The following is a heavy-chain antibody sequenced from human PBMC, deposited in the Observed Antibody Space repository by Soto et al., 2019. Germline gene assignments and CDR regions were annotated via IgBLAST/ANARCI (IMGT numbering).Heavy chain of an antibody. CDR1: GFTFSNYA. CDR2: ISSNGIST. J-gene: IGHJ6*02. V-gene: IGHV3-64*02. CDR3: ARGSSVNHYYFGMDV. D-gene: IGHD6-13*01. Sequence: GGSLRLSCAAPGFTFSNYAMHWVRQAPGKGLEYVSAISSNGISTYYADSVKGRFTISRDNSKNMLYLQVGSLRAEDMAVYYCARGSSVNHYYFGMDVWGQGTTVTVSS.